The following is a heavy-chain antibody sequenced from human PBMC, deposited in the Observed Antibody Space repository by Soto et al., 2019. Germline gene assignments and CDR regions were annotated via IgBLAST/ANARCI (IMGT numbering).Heavy chain of an antibody. CDR2: IYYSGST. Sequence: QVQLQESGPGLVKPSETLSLNCTVSGGSISGYYLNWIRQPPGKGLEWIGYIYYSGSTNYNPSLKSRVNMSVDTSKNQFSLKSNSVTAADTAVYFCASDLGGYYWFDPWGQGTLVTVSS. CDR1: GGSISGYY. D-gene: IGHD5-12*01. V-gene: IGHV4-59*01. CDR3: ASDLGGYYWFDP. J-gene: IGHJ5*02.